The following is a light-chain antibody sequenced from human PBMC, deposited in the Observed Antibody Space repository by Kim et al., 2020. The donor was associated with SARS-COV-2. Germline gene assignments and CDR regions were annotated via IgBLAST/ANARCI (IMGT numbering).Light chain of an antibody. CDR1: QGISNY. J-gene: IGKJ5*01. CDR3: QQYNSLPFT. Sequence: ASVGDRVTITCRASQGISNYLVWFQQKPGKAPKSLIYAASTLQSGVPSRFSGSGFGTDFTLTINSLQSEDFATYFCQQYNSLPFTFGQGTRLEIK. CDR2: AAS. V-gene: IGKV1-16*01.